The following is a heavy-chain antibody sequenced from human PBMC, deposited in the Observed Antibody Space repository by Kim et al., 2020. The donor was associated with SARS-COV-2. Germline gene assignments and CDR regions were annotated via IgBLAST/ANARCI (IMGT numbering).Heavy chain of an antibody. Sequence: GGSLRLSCAASGFTFSSYSMNWVRQAPGKGLEWVSSISSSSSYIYYADSVKGRFTISRDNAKNSLYLQMNSLRAEDTAVYYCARWRGYCTNGGNRRCYYYGMDVWGQGTTVTVSS. V-gene: IGHV3-21*01. J-gene: IGHJ6*02. D-gene: IGHD2-8*01. CDR3: ARWRGYCTNGGNRRCYYYGMDV. CDR1: GFTFSSYS. CDR2: ISSSSSYI.